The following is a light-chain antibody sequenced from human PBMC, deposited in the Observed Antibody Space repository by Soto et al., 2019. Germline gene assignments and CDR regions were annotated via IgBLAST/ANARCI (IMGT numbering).Light chain of an antibody. J-gene: IGKJ4*01. Sequence: DILMTQTRLSLSFTRGQPSSICCKASQSVLHSDGKAYLCWYLQKPGQPPQLLIYEVSNRFSGVPDKFSGSGSGTDFTLKISRVEAEDVGIYYCMQTLQLPLTFGGGTKVDI. CDR1: QSVLHSDGKAY. V-gene: IGKV2D-29*01. CDR3: MQTLQLPLT. CDR2: EVS.